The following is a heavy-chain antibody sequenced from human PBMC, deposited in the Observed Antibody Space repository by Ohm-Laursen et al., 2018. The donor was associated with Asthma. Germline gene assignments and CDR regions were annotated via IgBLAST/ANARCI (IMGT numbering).Heavy chain of an antibody. Sequence: GTLSLTCTVSGDSISSSSYYWGWIRQPPGKGLEWIGNIYYSGSTYYTPSLKSRVTISVDTSKNQFSLKLSSVTAADTAVYYCARLRPLGGDYYPYYFDYWGQGTLVTVSS. CDR3: ARLRPLGGDYYPYYFDY. CDR1: GDSISSSSYY. V-gene: IGHV4-39*01. CDR2: IYYSGST. J-gene: IGHJ4*02. D-gene: IGHD2-21*02.